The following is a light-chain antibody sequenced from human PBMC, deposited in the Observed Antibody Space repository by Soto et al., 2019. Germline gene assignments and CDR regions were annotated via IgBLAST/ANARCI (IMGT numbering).Light chain of an antibody. CDR1: SSDVGGYNY. V-gene: IGLV2-14*01. CDR3: SSYTSSSTFYV. Sequence: QSALTQPASVSGSPGQSITISCTGTSSDVGGYNYVSWYQQHPGKAPKLMIYDVSNRPSGVPNRFSSSKSGNTASLTISGPQAEDEADYYCSSYTSSSTFYVFGTGTKLTVL. J-gene: IGLJ1*01. CDR2: DVS.